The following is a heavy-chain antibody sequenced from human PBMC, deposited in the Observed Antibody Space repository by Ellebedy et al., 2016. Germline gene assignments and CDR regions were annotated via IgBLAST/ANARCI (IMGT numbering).Heavy chain of an antibody. V-gene: IGHV3-23*01. CDR2: ISAGSDTT. Sequence: LSLTXGASGFSFHTFFMGWVRQAPGQGLEWVSTISAGSDTTRLADSVKGRFTISRDSSKNSVYLRMNNLRVEDTAVYYCRQGHYADLWGQGTLVTVSS. J-gene: IGHJ4*02. D-gene: IGHD4-17*01. CDR1: GFSFHTFF. CDR3: RQGHYADL.